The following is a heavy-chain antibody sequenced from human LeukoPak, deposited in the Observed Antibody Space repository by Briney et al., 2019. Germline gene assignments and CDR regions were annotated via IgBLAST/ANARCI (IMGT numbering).Heavy chain of an antibody. CDR2: ISGSGGST. V-gene: IGHV3-23*01. D-gene: IGHD3-22*01. CDR3: AKMDDYDSSGPTDY. CDR1: GFTFSSYA. J-gene: IGHJ4*02. Sequence: GGSLRLSCAASGFTFSSYAMNWVRQAPGKGLEWVSAISGSGGSTYYADSVKGRFTISRDNSKNTLYLQMNSLRAEDTAVYYCAKMDDYDSSGPTDYWGQGTLVTVSS.